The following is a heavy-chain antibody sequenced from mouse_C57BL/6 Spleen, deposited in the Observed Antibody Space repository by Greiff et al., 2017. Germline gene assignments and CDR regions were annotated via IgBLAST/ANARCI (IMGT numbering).Heavy chain of an antibody. V-gene: IGHV3-6*01. Sequence: DVHLVESGPGLVKPSQSLSLTCSVTGYSITSGYYWNWIRQFPGNKLEWMGYISYDGSNNYNPSLKNRISITRDTSKNQFFLKLNSVTTADTATYYGARDDYPAWFAYWGQGTLVTVSA. CDR2: ISYDGSN. CDR1: GYSITSGYY. J-gene: IGHJ3*01. CDR3: ARDDYPAWFAY. D-gene: IGHD2-4*01.